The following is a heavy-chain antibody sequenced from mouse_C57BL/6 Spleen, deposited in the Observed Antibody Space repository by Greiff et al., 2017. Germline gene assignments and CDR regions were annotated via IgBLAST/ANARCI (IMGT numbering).Heavy chain of an antibody. CDR1: GYTFTDYY. CDR3: ARSFVYYGSSHWYFDV. CDR2: IYPGSGNT. Sequence: VQLQQSGAELVRPGASVKLSCKASGYTFTDYYINWVKQRPGQGLEWIARIYPGSGNTYYNEKFKGKATLTAEKSSSTAYMQLSSLTSEDSAVYFGARSFVYYGSSHWYFDVWGTGTTVTVSS. J-gene: IGHJ1*03. V-gene: IGHV1-76*01. D-gene: IGHD1-1*01.